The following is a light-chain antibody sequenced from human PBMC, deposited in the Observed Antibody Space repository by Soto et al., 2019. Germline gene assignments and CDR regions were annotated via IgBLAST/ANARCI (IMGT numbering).Light chain of an antibody. J-gene: IGKJ3*01. V-gene: IGKV1-39*01. CDR1: QNISSY. Sequence: DIQMTQSPASLSASVGDSVTITCRAGQNISSYLNWYKLKPGKAPKLLIYAASSLQSGVPSRFSGSGSGTEFTLTVSSLQPDDFATYYCQQSYSLPFSFGPGTKVDIE. CDR2: AAS. CDR3: QQSYSLPFS.